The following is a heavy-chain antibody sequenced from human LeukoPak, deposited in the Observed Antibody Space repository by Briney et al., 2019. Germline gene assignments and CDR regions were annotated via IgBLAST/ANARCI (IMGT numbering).Heavy chain of an antibody. CDR2: IGGIGAST. D-gene: IGHD4-17*01. J-gene: IGHJ5*02. V-gene: IGHV3-23*01. Sequence: QPGGSLSLSFAASGFTFSSHAMHWVRQAPGKGLEWVSSIGGIGASTYYADSVQGRFTISRDNSKNTLYLQMNSLRAEDTALYYCAKAAYGDYVNWFDPWGQGILVIVSS. CDR1: GFTFSSHA. CDR3: AKAAYGDYVNWFDP.